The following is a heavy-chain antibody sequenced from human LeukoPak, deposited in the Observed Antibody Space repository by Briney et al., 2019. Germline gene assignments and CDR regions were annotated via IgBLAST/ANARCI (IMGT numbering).Heavy chain of an antibody. CDR3: AKNLIVVVITEGFDY. D-gene: IGHD3-22*01. J-gene: IGHJ4*02. Sequence: GGSLRLSCAASGFTFSSYAMSWVRQAPGKGLEWVSAISGSGGSTYYADSVQGRFAISRDNSKNTLYLQMNSLRAEDTAVYYCAKNLIVVVITEGFDYWGQGTLVTVSS. CDR1: GFTFSSYA. CDR2: ISGSGGST. V-gene: IGHV3-23*01.